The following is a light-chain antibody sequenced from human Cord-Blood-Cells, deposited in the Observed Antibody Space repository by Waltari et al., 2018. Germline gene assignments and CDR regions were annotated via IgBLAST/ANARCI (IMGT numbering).Light chain of an antibody. CDR3: SSYTSSSTRRV. Sequence: QSALTQPASVSGSPGQSITISCTGTSSDVGGYNYVSWYQQHPGKAPKRMIYDVSNRPSGVSNRFSGSKSGNTASLTISGLQAEDEADYYCSSYTSSSTRRVFGGGTKLTVL. J-gene: IGLJ3*02. CDR2: DVS. V-gene: IGLV2-14*01. CDR1: SSDVGGYNY.